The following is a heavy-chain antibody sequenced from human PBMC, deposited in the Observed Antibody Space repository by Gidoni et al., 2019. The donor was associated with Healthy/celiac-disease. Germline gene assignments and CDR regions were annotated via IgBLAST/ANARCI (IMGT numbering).Heavy chain of an antibody. Sequence: QVQLVESGGGVVQPGRSLRLSCAAPGFTFSSYGLHWVRQAPGKGLEWVAVISDDGSNKYYADAVKGRFTISRDNSKNTLYLQMNSLRAEDTAVYYCAKTRDPVVVPAATRAADYWGQGTLVTVSS. J-gene: IGHJ4*02. D-gene: IGHD2-2*01. CDR2: ISDDGSNK. V-gene: IGHV3-30*18. CDR3: AKTRDPVVVPAATRAADY. CDR1: GFTFSSYG.